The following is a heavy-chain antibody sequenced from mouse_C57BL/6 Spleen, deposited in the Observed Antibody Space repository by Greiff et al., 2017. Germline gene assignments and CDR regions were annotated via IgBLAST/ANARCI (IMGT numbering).Heavy chain of an antibody. Sequence: VKLQQPGAELVRPGSSVKLSCKASGYTFTSYWMDWVKQRPGQGLEWIGNIYPSDSETHYNQKFKDKATLTVDKSSSTAYMQLSSLTSEDSAVYYCAREGDYHWYFDVWGTGTTVTVSS. V-gene: IGHV1-61*01. J-gene: IGHJ1*03. D-gene: IGHD2-4*01. CDR1: GYTFTSYW. CDR3: AREGDYHWYFDV. CDR2: IYPSDSET.